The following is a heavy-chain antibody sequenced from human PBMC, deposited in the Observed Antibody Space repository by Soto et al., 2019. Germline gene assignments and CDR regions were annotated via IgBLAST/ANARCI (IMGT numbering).Heavy chain of an antibody. CDR3: TRGKRTSSAGTGAY. CDR1: VFAFDSYW. CDR2: IDYEGTTT. Sequence: GGSLRLSCVASVFAFDSYWMHWVRQVPGESPVWVSRIDYEGTTTTYADSVKGRFTISRDNAKNTLYLQMNNLRAEDTAVYYCTRGKRTSSAGTGAYWGQGTLVPVSS. V-gene: IGHV3-74*01. D-gene: IGHD6-13*01. J-gene: IGHJ4*02.